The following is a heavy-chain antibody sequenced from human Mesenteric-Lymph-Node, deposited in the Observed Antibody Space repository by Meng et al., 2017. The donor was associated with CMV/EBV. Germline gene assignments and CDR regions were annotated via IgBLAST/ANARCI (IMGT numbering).Heavy chain of an antibody. CDR3: ARDRSRGYSYGYAFDI. J-gene: IGHJ3*02. D-gene: IGHD5-18*01. Sequence: GSLRLSCTVSGVSMSRYYWNWVRQPPGKELEWIGYLYHSGSTDYNPSLKSRVTISLDTSKNQFSLKLTSVTAADTAVYYCARDRSRGYSYGYAFDIWGQGTMVTVSS. CDR1: GVSMSRYY. V-gene: IGHV4-59*01. CDR2: LYHSGST.